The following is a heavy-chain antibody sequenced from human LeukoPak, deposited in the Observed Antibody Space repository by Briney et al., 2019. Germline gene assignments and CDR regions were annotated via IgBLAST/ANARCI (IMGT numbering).Heavy chain of an antibody. CDR3: ARAGYYDSSAPAHPDY. D-gene: IGHD3-22*01. CDR2: ISAYNGNT. V-gene: IGHV1-18*01. CDR1: GYTFTSYG. Sequence: GASVKVSCKASGYTFTSYGISWVRQAPGQGLEWMGWISAYNGNTNYAQKLQGRVTMTTDTSTSTAYMELRSLRSDDTAVYYRARAGYYDSSAPAHPDYWGQGTLVTVSS. J-gene: IGHJ4*02.